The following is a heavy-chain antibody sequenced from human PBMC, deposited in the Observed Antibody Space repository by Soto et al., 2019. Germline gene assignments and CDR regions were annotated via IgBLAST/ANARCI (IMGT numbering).Heavy chain of an antibody. V-gene: IGHV3-23*01. CDR3: AKDPNSSGWEWFDP. Sequence: GGSLRLSCAASGFTFSSYAMSWVRQAPGKGLKWVSAISGSGGSTYYADSVKGRFTISRDNSKNTLYLQMNSLRAEDTAVYYCAKDPNSSGWEWFDPWGQGTLVTVSS. J-gene: IGHJ5*02. D-gene: IGHD6-19*01. CDR2: ISGSGGST. CDR1: GFTFSSYA.